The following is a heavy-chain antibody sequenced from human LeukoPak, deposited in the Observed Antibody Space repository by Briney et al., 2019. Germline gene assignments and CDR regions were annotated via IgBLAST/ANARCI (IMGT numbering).Heavy chain of an antibody. Sequence: PSETLSLTCTVSGGSIRNSNYYWGWVRQPPGKGLEWIASAYYTGSTNYKPSLRSRVIMSVDTSKNQFSLMLSSVTAADTAIYYCARHAGSCYTYNFDSWGQGALVTVSS. CDR2: AYYTGST. D-gene: IGHD2-2*01. J-gene: IGHJ4*02. CDR1: GGSIRNSNYY. V-gene: IGHV4-39*01. CDR3: ARHAGSCYTYNFDS.